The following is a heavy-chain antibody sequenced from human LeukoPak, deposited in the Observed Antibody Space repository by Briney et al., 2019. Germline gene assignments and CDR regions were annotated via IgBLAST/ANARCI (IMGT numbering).Heavy chain of an antibody. CDR3: AKETPTTVTSPFQH. Sequence: PGGSLRLSCAASGFTFSSYQMNWVRQAPGKGLEWVSYISSSGSPIYYADSVKGRFTISRDNSKNTLYLQMNSLRAEDTAVYYCAKETPTTVTSPFQHWGQGTLVTVSS. CDR2: ISSSGSPI. D-gene: IGHD4-17*01. V-gene: IGHV3-48*03. CDR1: GFTFSSYQ. J-gene: IGHJ1*01.